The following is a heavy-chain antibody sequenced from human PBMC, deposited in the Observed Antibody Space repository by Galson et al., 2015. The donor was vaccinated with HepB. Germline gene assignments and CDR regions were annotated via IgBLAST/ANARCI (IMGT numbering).Heavy chain of an antibody. V-gene: IGHV1-69*13. CDR1: GGTFSSYA. J-gene: IGHJ6*03. CDR2: IIPIFGTA. D-gene: IGHD3-3*01. Sequence: SVKVSCKASGGTFSSYAISWVRQAPGQGLEWMGGIIPIFGTANYAQKFQGRVTITADESTSTAYMELSSLRSEGTAVYYCARASDGITIFGGTYYYYYMDVWGKGTTVTVSS. CDR3: ARASDGITIFGGTYYYYYMDV.